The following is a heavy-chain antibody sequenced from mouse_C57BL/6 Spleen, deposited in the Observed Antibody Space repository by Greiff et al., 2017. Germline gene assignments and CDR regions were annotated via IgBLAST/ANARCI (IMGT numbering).Heavy chain of an antibody. Sequence: QVQLQQPGAELVKPGASVKLSCKASGYTFTSYWMHWVKQRPGQGLEWIGMIHPNSGSTNYNEKFKSKATLTVDKSSSTAYMQLSSLTSADSAVXNCAKTYDGYRDYSDSWGAGTTLTDSS. J-gene: IGHJ2*01. V-gene: IGHV1-64*01. CDR3: AKTYDGYRDYSDS. D-gene: IGHD2-3*01. CDR2: IHPNSGST. CDR1: GYTFTSYW.